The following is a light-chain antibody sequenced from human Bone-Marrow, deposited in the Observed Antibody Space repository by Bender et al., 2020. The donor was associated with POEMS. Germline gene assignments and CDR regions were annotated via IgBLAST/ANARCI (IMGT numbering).Light chain of an antibody. V-gene: IGLV1-44*01. Sequence: QSVLTQPPSASVTPGQRVTISCSGGSSNIGAHAVNWYQHLPGTAPKLLIYSSHRRPSEVPDRVSGSRSGTSASLSIDGLQSEDEDEYYCAVGDDSLNGWVFGGGTKLTVL. CDR2: SSH. J-gene: IGLJ3*02. CDR3: AVGDDSLNGWV. CDR1: SSNIGAHA.